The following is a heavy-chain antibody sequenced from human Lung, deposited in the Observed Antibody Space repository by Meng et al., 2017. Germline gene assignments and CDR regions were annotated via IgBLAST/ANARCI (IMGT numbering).Heavy chain of an antibody. Sequence: IQRPQSGPGLAKPSQILSLPCDSAGDSVASNRAAWYWIRQSPSRGLEWLGRTYYRSKWYSDYATSVRSRITINADTSKNQFSLQLNYLTPEDTAVYYCTGVGHKNWFDSWGQGTLVTVPS. CDR3: TGVGHKNWFDS. CDR2: TYYRSKWYS. CDR1: GDSVASNRAA. J-gene: IGHJ5*01. D-gene: IGHD2-21*01. V-gene: IGHV6-1*01.